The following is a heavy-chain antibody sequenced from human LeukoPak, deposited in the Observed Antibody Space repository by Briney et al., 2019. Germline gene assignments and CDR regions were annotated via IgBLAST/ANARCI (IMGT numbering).Heavy chain of an antibody. CDR3: AKDGRIVVVVAAHAFDI. J-gene: IGHJ3*02. CDR1: GFTFSSYA. Sequence: GGSLRLSCATSGFTFSSYAMSWVRQAPGKGLEWVSAISGSGGSTCYADSVKGRFTISRDNSKSTLYLQMNSLRAEDTAVYYCAKDGRIVVVVAAHAFDIWGQGTMVTVSS. D-gene: IGHD2-15*01. CDR2: ISGSGGST. V-gene: IGHV3-23*01.